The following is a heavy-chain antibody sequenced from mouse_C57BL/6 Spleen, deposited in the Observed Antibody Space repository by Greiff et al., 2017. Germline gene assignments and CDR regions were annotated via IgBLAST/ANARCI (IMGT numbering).Heavy chain of an antibody. Sequence: EVQLQQSGPELVKPGASVKISCKASGYSFTGYYMNWVKQSPEKSLEWIGEINPSTGGTTYNQKFKAKATLTVDKSSSTAYMQLKSLTSEDSAVYYCARYSYYYGSSYYFDYWGQGTTLTVSS. CDR3: ARYSYYYGSSYYFDY. V-gene: IGHV1-42*01. D-gene: IGHD1-1*01. CDR2: INPSTGGT. J-gene: IGHJ2*01. CDR1: GYSFTGYY.